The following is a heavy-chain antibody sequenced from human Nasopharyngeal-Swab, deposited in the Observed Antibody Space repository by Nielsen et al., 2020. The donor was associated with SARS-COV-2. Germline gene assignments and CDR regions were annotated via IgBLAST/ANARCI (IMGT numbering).Heavy chain of an antibody. CDR3: AKEEYSSSWYIGDY. CDR1: GFTFSIYA. CDR2: ISGNGGST. V-gene: IGHV3-23*01. D-gene: IGHD6-13*01. Sequence: GGSLRLSCAASGFTFSIYAMSWVRQAPGKGLEWVSAISGNGGSTYYADSVKGRFTISRDNSKNTLYLQMNSLRAEDTAVYYCAKEEYSSSWYIGDYWGQGTLVTVSS. J-gene: IGHJ4*02.